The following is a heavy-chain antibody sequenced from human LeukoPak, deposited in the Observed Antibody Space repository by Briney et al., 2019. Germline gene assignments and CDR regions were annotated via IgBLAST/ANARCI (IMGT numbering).Heavy chain of an antibody. CDR3: AKGAEDRSGYYLFDY. D-gene: IGHD3-22*01. CDR1: GFTFIGYG. Sequence: PGRSLRLSCAASGFTFIGYGMHWVRQAPGKGLEWVAVISYDGSNKYYADSVKGRFTISRDNSDNTVYLQMNSLRVDDTGIYYCAKGAEDRSGYYLFDYWGQGTLVTVSS. V-gene: IGHV3-30*18. CDR2: ISYDGSNK. J-gene: IGHJ4*02.